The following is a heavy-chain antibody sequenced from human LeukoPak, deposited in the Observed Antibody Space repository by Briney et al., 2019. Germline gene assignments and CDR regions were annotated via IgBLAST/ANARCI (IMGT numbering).Heavy chain of an antibody. D-gene: IGHD3-16*02. CDR3: AREGSVWGSYHYFEY. V-gene: IGHV1-18*01. J-gene: IGHJ4*02. Sequence: ASVKVSCKASGYSFSTCVINWVRQAPGQGLEWMGWISAYNGNTNYAQKFQGRVTMTTDTSTSTVHMELRSLRSDDTAVYYCAREGSVWGSYHYFEYWGQGSLVTVSS. CDR1: GYSFSTCV. CDR2: ISAYNGNT.